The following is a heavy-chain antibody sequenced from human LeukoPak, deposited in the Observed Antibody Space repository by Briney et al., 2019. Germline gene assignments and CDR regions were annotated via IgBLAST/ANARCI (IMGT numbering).Heavy chain of an antibody. CDR2: INPNSGGT. V-gene: IGHV1-2*02. CDR3: ANYSLDSSEGYSFDS. CDR1: GYTFTGSY. Sequence: GASVKVSCMASGYTFTGSYMHWVRQAPGQGLEWMGWINPNSGGTNYAQKFQGRVTMTRDTSISTAYMELSRLKSDDTAFYYCANYSLDSSEGYSFDSWGQGPLVTVSS. D-gene: IGHD2-2*03. J-gene: IGHJ4*02.